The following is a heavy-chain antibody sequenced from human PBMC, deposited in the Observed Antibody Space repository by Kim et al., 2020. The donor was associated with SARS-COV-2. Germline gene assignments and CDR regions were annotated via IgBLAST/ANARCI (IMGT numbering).Heavy chain of an antibody. V-gene: IGHV3-30*04. CDR2: ISDVGSVI. CDR1: GFTFSRHS. D-gene: IGHD1-1*01. J-gene: IGHJ3*01. CDR3: ARDLIQGHASLYF. Sequence: GGSLRLSCAASGFTFSRHSIHWVRQAPGQGLEWVSLISDVGSVIRYLDSVKGRFTISRDNSRNTLYLQMNSLRLDDTAVYYCARDLIQGHASLYFWGQG.